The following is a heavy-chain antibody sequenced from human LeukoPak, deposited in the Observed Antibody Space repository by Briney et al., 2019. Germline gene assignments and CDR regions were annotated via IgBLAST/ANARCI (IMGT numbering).Heavy chain of an antibody. CDR1: GGSISSSNYY. V-gene: IGHV4-39*07. D-gene: IGHD2/OR15-2a*01. CDR3: ARLLRNSRPYDY. CDR2: INHSGST. Sequence: PSETLSLTCSVSGGSISSSNYYWGWIRQPPGKGLEWIGEINHSGSTNYNPSLKSRVTISVDTSKNQFSLKLSSVTAADTAVYYCARLLRNSRPYDYWGQGTLVTVSS. J-gene: IGHJ4*02.